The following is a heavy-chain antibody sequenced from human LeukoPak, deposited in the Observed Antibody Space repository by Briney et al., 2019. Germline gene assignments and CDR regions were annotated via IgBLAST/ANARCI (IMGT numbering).Heavy chain of an antibody. CDR3: AKGYCSSTSCYSDY. CDR2: ISGSGGST. CDR1: GFTFSSYA. J-gene: IGHJ4*02. D-gene: IGHD2-2*01. V-gene: IGHV3-23*01. Sequence: GGSLRLSCAASGFTFSSYAMSWVRQAPGKGLEWVSAISGSGGSTYYADSVKGRFTISRDNSKNTLYLQMNCLRAEDTAVYYCAKGYCSSTSCYSDYWGQGTLVTVSS.